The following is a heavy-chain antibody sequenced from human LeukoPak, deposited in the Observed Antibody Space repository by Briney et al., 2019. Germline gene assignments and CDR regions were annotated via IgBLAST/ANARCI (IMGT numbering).Heavy chain of an antibody. CDR2: IRFDGSVK. CDR1: GFTFSSYG. D-gene: IGHD6-19*01. V-gene: IGHV3-30*02. Sequence: GGSLRLSCAASGFTFSSYGIHWVRQAPGKGLEWVAFIRFDGSVKYYADSVKGRFTIPRDNSKNTLYLQMNNVRAEDTAVYYCAKGLYGSGWTPDYWGHGTLLTVSS. CDR3: AKGLYGSGWTPDY. J-gene: IGHJ4*01.